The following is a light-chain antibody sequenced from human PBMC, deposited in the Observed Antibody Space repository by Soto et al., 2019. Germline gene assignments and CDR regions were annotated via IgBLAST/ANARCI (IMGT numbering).Light chain of an antibody. Sequence: EIVLTQSPGTLSLSPGERATLSCRASQSDTSNYLAWYQQKPGQAPRLLIYGASSRATGIPDRFSGSGSGTDFTLSISRLEPEDFAVFYCQQYGSSPFTFGPGTKVDIK. V-gene: IGKV3-20*01. CDR1: QSDTSNY. CDR2: GAS. J-gene: IGKJ3*01. CDR3: QQYGSSPFT.